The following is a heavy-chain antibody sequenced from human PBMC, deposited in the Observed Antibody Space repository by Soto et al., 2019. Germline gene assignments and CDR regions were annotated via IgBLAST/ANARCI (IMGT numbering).Heavy chain of an antibody. CDR2: IFYDGISK. J-gene: IGHJ5*02. CDR1: GFNFRTYG. Sequence: GGSLRLSCVASGFNFRTYGMHWVRQAPGKGLEWVANIFYDGISKYYADAVRGRFSVTRDNSKNTLDLQMTSLREEDTAVYYCARDRQQWLTSSLDPWGQGTLVTVSS. V-gene: IGHV3-30*03. D-gene: IGHD6-19*01. CDR3: ARDRQQWLTSSLDP.